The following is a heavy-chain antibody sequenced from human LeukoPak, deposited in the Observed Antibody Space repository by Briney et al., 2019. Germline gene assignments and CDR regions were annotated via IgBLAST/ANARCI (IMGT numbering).Heavy chain of an antibody. Sequence: GGSLRLSCAASGFTFSAYGMHWVRQAPGKGLDWVAFIQYDGRNTYYVDSVKGRFTISRDNSKDTLYLQMSSLRPEDTAVYFCARTKPFRPENIAAAGFDPWGQGTLVTVSS. CDR3: ARTKPFRPENIAAAGFDP. CDR2: IQYDGRNT. J-gene: IGHJ5*02. CDR1: GFTFSAYG. D-gene: IGHD6-13*01. V-gene: IGHV3-30*02.